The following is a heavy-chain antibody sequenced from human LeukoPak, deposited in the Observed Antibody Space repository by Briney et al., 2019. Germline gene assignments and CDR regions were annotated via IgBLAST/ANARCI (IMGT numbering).Heavy chain of an antibody. Sequence: GGSLRLSCAASGFTFSSYSMNWVRQAPGKGLEWVSSISSSSSYIYYADSLKGRFTISRDNAKNSLYLQMNSLRAEDTAVYYCASHRFGELLWGDLDYWRQGTLVTVSS. CDR3: ASHRFGELLWGDLDY. V-gene: IGHV3-21*01. CDR2: ISSSSSYI. J-gene: IGHJ4*02. CDR1: GFTFSSYS. D-gene: IGHD3-10*01.